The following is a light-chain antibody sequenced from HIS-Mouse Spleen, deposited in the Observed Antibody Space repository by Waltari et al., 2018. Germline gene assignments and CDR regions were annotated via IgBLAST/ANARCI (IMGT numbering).Light chain of an antibody. CDR3: SSYTSSSTF. Sequence: QSALTQPASVSGSPGQSITISCTGTSSDVGGYNYVSWYQQHPGKAPKLMIYEVSNRPSGVSNRFSGSKSGNTPSLTISGLQAEDEADYYCSSYTSSSTFFGTGTKVTVL. V-gene: IGLV2-14*01. J-gene: IGLJ1*01. CDR1: SSDVGGYNY. CDR2: EVS.